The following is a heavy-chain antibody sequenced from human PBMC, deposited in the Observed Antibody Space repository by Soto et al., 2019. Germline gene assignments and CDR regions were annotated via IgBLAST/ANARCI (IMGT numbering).Heavy chain of an antibody. D-gene: IGHD5-18*01. CDR2: IYSGGST. CDR1: GFTVSSNY. V-gene: IGHV3-66*01. J-gene: IGHJ4*02. Sequence: PGGSLRPSCAASGFTVSSNYMSWVRQAPGKGLEWVSVIYSGGSTYYADSVKGRFTISRDNSKNTLYLQMNSLRAEDTAVYYCARTVDTAMVTFDYWGQGTLVTVSS. CDR3: ARTVDTAMVTFDY.